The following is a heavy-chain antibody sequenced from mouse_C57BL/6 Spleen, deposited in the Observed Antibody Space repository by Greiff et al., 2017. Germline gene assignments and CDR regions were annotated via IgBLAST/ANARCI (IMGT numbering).Heavy chain of an antibody. Sequence: EVQVVESGGGLVKPGGSLKLSCAASGFTFSSYAMSWVRQTPEKRLEWVATISDGGSYTYNPDNVKGRFTISRDNAKNNLYLQMSHLKAEDTAMYYCATRWEAYWGQGTLVTVSA. V-gene: IGHV5-4*01. CDR2: ISDGGSYT. CDR3: ATRWEAY. D-gene: IGHD4-1*01. J-gene: IGHJ3*01. CDR1: GFTFSSYA.